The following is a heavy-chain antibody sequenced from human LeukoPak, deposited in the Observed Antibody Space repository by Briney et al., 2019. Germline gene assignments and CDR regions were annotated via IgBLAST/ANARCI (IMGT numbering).Heavy chain of an antibody. D-gene: IGHD1-26*01. CDR3: ARYLYSREEAFDI. CDR1: GGTFSSYA. CDR2: IIPIFGTA. Sequence: GASVKVSCKASGGTFSSYAISWVRQAPGQGLEWMGGIIPIFGTANYAQKFQGRVTITADESTSTAYMELSSLRSEDTAVYYCARYLYSREEAFDIWGQGTMVTVSS. V-gene: IGHV1-69*13. J-gene: IGHJ3*02.